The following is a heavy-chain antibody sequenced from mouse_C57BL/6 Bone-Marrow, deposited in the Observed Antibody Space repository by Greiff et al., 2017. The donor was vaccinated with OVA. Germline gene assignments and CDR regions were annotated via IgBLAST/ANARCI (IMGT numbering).Heavy chain of an antibody. V-gene: IGHV1-64*01. J-gene: IGHJ3*01. D-gene: IGHD2-4*01. CDR1: GYTFTSYW. Sequence: QVQLQQPGAELVKPGASVKLSCKASGYTFTSYWMHWVKQRPGQGLEWIGMIHPNSGSTNYNEKFKSKATLTVDKSSSTAYMQLSSLTSEDSAVYYCAREVYDYAWFAYWGQGTLVTVSA. CDR3: AREVYDYAWFAY. CDR2: IHPNSGST.